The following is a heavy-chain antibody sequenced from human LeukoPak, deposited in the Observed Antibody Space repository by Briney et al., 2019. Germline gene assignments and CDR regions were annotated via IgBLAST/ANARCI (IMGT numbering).Heavy chain of an antibody. J-gene: IGHJ6*02. V-gene: IGHV1-2*02. CDR1: GYTFTGYY. CDR2: INPNSGGT. CDR3: AGPDCSSTSCPPYYYYGMDV. Sequence: ASVKVSCKASGYTFTGYYMHWVRQAPGQGLEWMGWINPNSGGTNYAQKFQGRVTMTRDTSISTAYMELSRLRSDDTAVYYCAGPDCSSTSCPPYYYYGMDVWGQGTTVTVSS. D-gene: IGHD2-2*01.